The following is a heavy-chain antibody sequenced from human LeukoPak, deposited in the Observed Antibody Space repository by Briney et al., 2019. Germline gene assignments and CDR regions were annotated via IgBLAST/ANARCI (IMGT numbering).Heavy chain of an antibody. CDR1: GFTFSSYS. V-gene: IGHV3-21*01. Sequence: GGSLRLSCAASGFTFSSYSMNWVRQAPGKGLEWVSSISSSSSYIYYADSVKGRFTISRDNAKNSLYLQMNSLRAEDTAVYYCAIDTWGARYSSGWYSDYWGQGTLVTVSS. CDR3: AIDTWGARYSSGWYSDY. CDR2: ISSSSSYI. D-gene: IGHD6-19*01. J-gene: IGHJ4*02.